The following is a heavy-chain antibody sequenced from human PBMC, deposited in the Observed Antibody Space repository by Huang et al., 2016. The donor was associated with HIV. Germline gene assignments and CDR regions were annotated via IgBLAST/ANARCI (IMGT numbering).Heavy chain of an antibody. J-gene: IGHJ4*02. CDR1: GYGFSSYW. D-gene: IGHD5-18*01. CDR3: ARQVDGFRSHFDF. CDR2: IYPRDPET. V-gene: IGHV5-51*01. Sequence: EVLLVQSGAELKEPGESLKISCKASGYGFSSYWIGWGRQKPGKGLEWMGIIYPRDPETKYSPSFDGQVTISADKSTRTAYLQWESLKAPDTAIYFCARQVDGFRSHFDFWGQGTLVSVSS.